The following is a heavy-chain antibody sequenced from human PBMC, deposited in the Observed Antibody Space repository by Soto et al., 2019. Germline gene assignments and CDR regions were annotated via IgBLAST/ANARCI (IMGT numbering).Heavy chain of an antibody. D-gene: IGHD3-10*01. J-gene: IGHJ4*02. CDR3: ATELGENPASPFDA. Sequence: ASVKVSCKASGVTFSSETLGWVRQAPGQGLEWVGGIIPLLGTASYAQKFQGRVTITADESTSTVYMELSSLRSDDTAVYFCATELGENPASPFDAWGQGTLVTVSS. CDR1: GVTFSSET. CDR2: IIPLLGTA. V-gene: IGHV1-69*13.